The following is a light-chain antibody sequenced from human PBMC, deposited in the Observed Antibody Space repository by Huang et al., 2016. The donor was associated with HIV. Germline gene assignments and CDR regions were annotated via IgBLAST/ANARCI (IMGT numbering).Light chain of an antibody. J-gene: IGKJ4*01. CDR2: LGS. CDR1: QSLLHSNGNNY. V-gene: IGKV2-28*01. Sequence: DIVMTQSAHSLPVTPGEPASISCRSSQSLLHSNGNNYVDWYLQKPGQSPQLLIYLGSNRASGVPDRVSGSGSGTDFTLKISRVEAEDVGVYYCMQGLEPPFTFGGGTKVEIK. CDR3: MQGLEPPFT.